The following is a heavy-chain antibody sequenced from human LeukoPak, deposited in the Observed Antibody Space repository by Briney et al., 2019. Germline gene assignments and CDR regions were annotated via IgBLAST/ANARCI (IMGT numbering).Heavy chain of an antibody. CDR1: GYTLSELS. D-gene: IGHD3-22*01. J-gene: IGHJ4*02. V-gene: IGHV1-24*01. CDR2: FGPEDDER. Sequence: ASVKVSCKVSGYTLSELSMHWVRQAPGKGQERMDGFGPEDDERVYAQKLQSRVTMTADTSTDTAYMGLSSLRSEDTAIYSCATELRSGYFDYWGQGTLVTVSS. CDR3: ATELRSGYFDY.